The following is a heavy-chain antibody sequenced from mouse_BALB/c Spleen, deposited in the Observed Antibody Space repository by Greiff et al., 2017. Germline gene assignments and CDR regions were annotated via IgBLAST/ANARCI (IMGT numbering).Heavy chain of an antibody. CDR2: ISSGGST. Sequence: EVQRVESGGGLVKPGGSLKLSCAASGFTFSSYAMSWVRQTPEKRLEWVASISSGGSTYYPDSVKGRFTISRDNARNILYLQMSSLRSEDTAMYYCARRDYYGLYAMDYWGQGTSVTVSS. CDR3: ARRDYYGLYAMDY. J-gene: IGHJ4*01. D-gene: IGHD1-2*01. CDR1: GFTFSSYA. V-gene: IGHV5-6-5*01.